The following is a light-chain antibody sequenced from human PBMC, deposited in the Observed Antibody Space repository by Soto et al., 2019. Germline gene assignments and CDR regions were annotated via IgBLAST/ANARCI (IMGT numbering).Light chain of an antibody. V-gene: IGLV2-8*01. Sequence: QSALTQPPSASGSPGQSVTISCTGATIGLVGYNYVSWYQQRPGNAPKLIIYEVTKRPSGVPDRFSGSKSGDTASLTVSGLQAADEADYYCSSYVSSNNLEFGGGTKLTVL. CDR3: SSYVSSNNLE. CDR2: EVT. CDR1: TIGLVGYNY. J-gene: IGLJ3*02.